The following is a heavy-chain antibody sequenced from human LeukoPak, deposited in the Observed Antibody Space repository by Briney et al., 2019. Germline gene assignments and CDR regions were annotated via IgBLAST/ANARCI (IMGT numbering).Heavy chain of an antibody. D-gene: IGHD7-27*01. V-gene: IGHV1-8*01. CDR2: MSPNSGDT. Sequence: APVKVSCKASGYTFTSYDINWVRQATGQRPEWMGWMSPNSGDTGYAQKFQDRVTMTRNTSISTAYMELSSLRSDDTAVYYCARGPPNWGYDYWGPGTLVTVSS. J-gene: IGHJ4*02. CDR3: ARGPPNWGYDY. CDR1: GYTFTSYD.